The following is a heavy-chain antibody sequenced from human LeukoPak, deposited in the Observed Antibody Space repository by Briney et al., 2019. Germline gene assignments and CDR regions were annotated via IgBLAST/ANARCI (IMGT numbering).Heavy chain of an antibody. D-gene: IGHD3-22*01. Sequence: ASVKVSCKASGYTFTSYYMHWVRQAPGQGLEWMGIINPSGGSTSYAQKFQGRVTMTRDTSTSTVYMELSSLRSEDTAVYYCARVGYYDSSGQTSWYFDLWGRGTLVTVSS. V-gene: IGHV1-46*01. J-gene: IGHJ2*01. CDR2: INPSGGST. CDR3: ARVGYYDSSGQTSWYFDL. CDR1: GYTFTSYY.